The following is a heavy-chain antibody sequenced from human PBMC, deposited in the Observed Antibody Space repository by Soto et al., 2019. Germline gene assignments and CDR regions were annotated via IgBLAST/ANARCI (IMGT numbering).Heavy chain of an antibody. CDR3: ARGSCNWHDSLCYYGMDV. CDR2: IIPIFGTA. D-gene: IGHD1-20*01. J-gene: IGHJ6*02. CDR1: GGTFSSYA. Sequence: QVQLVQSGAEVKKPGSSVKVSCKASGGTFSSYAISWVRQAPGQGLEWMGGIIPIFGTANYAQKFQGRVTITADESTSTAYMELSSLRSEDTAVYYCARGSCNWHDSLCYYGMDVWGQGTTVTVSS. V-gene: IGHV1-69*01.